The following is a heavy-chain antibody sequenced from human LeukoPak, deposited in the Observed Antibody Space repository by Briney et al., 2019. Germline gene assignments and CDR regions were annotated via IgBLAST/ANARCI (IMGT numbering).Heavy chain of an antibody. D-gene: IGHD2-2*01. Sequence: GESLKISCEGSGYTFTKYWIGWVRQMPGKGLEWMGIIHPGDSHTWYSPSFQGQVTISADKSISMAYLQWSSLKASDTAIYYCVRHLSDITSCPNYWGPGTLITVAS. J-gene: IGHJ4*02. CDR2: IHPGDSHT. V-gene: IGHV5-51*01. CDR3: VRHLSDITSCPNY. CDR1: GYTFTKYW.